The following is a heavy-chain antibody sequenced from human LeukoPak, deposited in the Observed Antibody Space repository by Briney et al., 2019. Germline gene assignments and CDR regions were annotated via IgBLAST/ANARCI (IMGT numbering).Heavy chain of an antibody. CDR3: ARRAVAGTVVFYFDY. Sequence: PGGSLRLSCAASGFTFSSYWMSWVRQAPGKGLEWVANIKQDGSEKYYVDSVKGRFTISRDSAKNSLYLQMNSLRAEDTAVYYCARRAVAGTVVFYFDYWGQGTLVTVSS. J-gene: IGHJ4*02. D-gene: IGHD6-19*01. CDR2: IKQDGSEK. CDR1: GFTFSSYW. V-gene: IGHV3-7*01.